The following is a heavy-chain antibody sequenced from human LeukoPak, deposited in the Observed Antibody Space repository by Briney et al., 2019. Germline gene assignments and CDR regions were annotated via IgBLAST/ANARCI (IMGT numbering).Heavy chain of an antibody. V-gene: IGHV4-59*01. J-gene: IGHJ6*03. CDR2: IYYSGST. CDR1: GGSTSSYY. Sequence: KPSETLSLTCAVSGGSTSSYYWSWIRQPPGKGLEWIGYIYYSGSTNYNPSLRSRVTISVDTSQNQFSLKLSSVTAADTAVYYCARVQGIYMDVWGKGTTVTVSS. CDR3: ARVQGIYMDV. D-gene: IGHD3-10*01.